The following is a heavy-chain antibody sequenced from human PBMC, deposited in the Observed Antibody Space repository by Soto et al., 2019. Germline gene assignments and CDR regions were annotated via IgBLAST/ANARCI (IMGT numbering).Heavy chain of an antibody. V-gene: IGHV1-3*01. CDR3: ARLYLYSSGWYFDY. CDR2: INAGNGNT. D-gene: IGHD6-19*01. Sequence: ASVKVSCKASGYTFTSYAMHWVRQAPGQRLEWMGWINAGNGNTKYSQKSQGRVTITRDTSASTAYMELSSLRSEDTAVYYCARLYLYSSGWYFDYWGQGTLVTVSS. CDR1: GYTFTSYA. J-gene: IGHJ4*02.